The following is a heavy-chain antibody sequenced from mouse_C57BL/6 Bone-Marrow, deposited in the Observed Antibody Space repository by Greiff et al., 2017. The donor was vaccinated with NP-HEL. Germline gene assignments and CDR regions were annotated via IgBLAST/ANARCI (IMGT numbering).Heavy chain of an antibody. D-gene: IGHD3-1*01. Sequence: VQLQESGAELVKPGASVKLSCKASGYTFTSYWMQWVKQRPGQGLEWIGEIDPSGSYTNYNQKFKGKATLTVDTSSSTAYMQLSSLTADDSAVYYCARGGYAWFAYWGQGTLVTVSA. V-gene: IGHV1-50*01. J-gene: IGHJ3*01. CDR2: IDPSGSYT. CDR3: ARGGYAWFAY. CDR1: GYTFTSYW.